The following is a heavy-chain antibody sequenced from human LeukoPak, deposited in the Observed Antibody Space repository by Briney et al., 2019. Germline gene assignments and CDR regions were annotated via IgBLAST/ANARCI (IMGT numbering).Heavy chain of an antibody. V-gene: IGHV5-51*01. CDR1: GYSFTSYW. CDR3: ARSDFWSGYYPRNNWFDP. CDR2: IYPGDSDT. D-gene: IGHD3-3*01. Sequence: GESLKISCKGSGYSFTSYWIGWVRQMPGKGLEWMGIIYPGDSDTRYSPSFQGQVTISADKSISTAYLQWSSLKASDTAMYYCARSDFWSGYYPRNNWFDPRGQGTLVTVSS. J-gene: IGHJ5*02.